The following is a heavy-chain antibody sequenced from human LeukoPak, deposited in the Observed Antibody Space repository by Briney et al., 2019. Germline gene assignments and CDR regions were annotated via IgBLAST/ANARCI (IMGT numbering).Heavy chain of an antibody. J-gene: IGHJ3*02. CDR3: ARVRWFPRAFDI. D-gene: IGHD4-23*01. CDR1: GGSISSSSYY. V-gene: IGHV4-39*07. Sequence: SETLSLTCTVSGGSISSSSYYWGWIRQPPGTGLGWIGEINHSGSTHYNPSLKSRVTISVDTSKKQFSLKLSSVTAADTAVYYCARVRWFPRAFDIWGQGTMVTVSS. CDR2: INHSGST.